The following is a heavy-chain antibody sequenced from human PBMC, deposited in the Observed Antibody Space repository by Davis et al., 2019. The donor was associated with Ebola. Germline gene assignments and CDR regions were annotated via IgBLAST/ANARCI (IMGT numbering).Heavy chain of an antibody. Sequence: MPSETLSLTCTVSGGSISSYYWSWIRQPPGKGLEWIGYIYYSGSTYYNPSLKSRVTISVDTSKNQFSLKLSSVTAADTAVYYCARQPTDYGDYLSYDYWGQGTLVTVSS. CDR2: IYYSGST. J-gene: IGHJ4*02. V-gene: IGHV4-59*04. CDR3: ARQPTDYGDYLSYDY. D-gene: IGHD4-17*01. CDR1: GGSISSYY.